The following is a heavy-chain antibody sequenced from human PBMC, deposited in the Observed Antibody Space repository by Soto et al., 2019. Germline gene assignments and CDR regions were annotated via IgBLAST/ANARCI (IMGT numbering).Heavy chain of an antibody. D-gene: IGHD5-18*01. CDR1: GGSINSSSYF. CDR2: IYYSGST. V-gene: IGHV4-39*01. J-gene: IGHJ6*02. CDR3: ARVSVDTAMSNVHYYYGMDV. Sequence: SETLSLTCSVSGGSINSSSYFWGWVRQPPGKGLEWIGSIYYSGSTYYNPSLRSRVTISVDTSKNQFSLKLSSVTAADTAVYYCARVSVDTAMSNVHYYYGMDVWGQGTTVTVSS.